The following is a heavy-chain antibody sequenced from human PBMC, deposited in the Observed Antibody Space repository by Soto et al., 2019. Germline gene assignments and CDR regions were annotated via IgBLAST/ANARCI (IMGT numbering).Heavy chain of an antibody. CDR3: ATSFDF. CDR2: ISSGGTTV. CDR1: GLAFSISS. Sequence: GGSLRLSCAASGLAFSISSMNWVRQAPGKGLEWISYISSGGTTVYYSDSVRGRFTISRDNAKNSLNLQMSSLRAEDTAVYYCATSFDFWGRGTLVTVSS. V-gene: IGHV3-48*01. J-gene: IGHJ4*02.